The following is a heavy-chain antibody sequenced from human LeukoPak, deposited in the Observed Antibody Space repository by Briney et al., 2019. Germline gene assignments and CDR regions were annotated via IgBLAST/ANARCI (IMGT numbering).Heavy chain of an antibody. V-gene: IGHV1-69*04. J-gene: IGHJ4*02. CDR2: VIPILGIA. CDR1: GGAFSSYA. Sequence: SVKVSCKASGGAFSSYAISWVRQAPGQGLEWMGRVIPILGIANYAQKFQGRVTITADKSTSTAYMELSSLRSEDTAVYYCARDRPSFDYWGQGTLVTVSS. CDR3: ARDRPSFDY.